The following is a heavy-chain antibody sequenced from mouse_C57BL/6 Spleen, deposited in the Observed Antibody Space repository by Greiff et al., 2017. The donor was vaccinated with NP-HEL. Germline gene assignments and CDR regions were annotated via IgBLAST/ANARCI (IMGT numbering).Heavy chain of an antibody. J-gene: IGHJ4*01. CDR3: ARYKRTRAMDY. Sequence: EVQRVESGGGLVQPGGSLSLSCAASGFTFTDYYMSWVRQPPGKALEWLGFIRNKANGYTTEYSASVKGRFTISRDNSQSILYLQMNALRAEDSATYYCARYKRTRAMDYWGQGTSVTVSS. CDR1: GFTFTDYY. V-gene: IGHV7-3*01. CDR2: IRNKANGYTT.